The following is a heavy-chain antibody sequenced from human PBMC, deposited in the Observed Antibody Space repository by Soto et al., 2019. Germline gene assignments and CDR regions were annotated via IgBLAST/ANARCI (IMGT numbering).Heavy chain of an antibody. J-gene: IGHJ4*02. CDR2: ISYDGSNK. CDR3: AKEDYDILTGYYGQVLIDY. D-gene: IGHD3-9*01. Sequence: GGSLRLSCAASGFTFSSYGMHWVRQAPGKGLEWVAVISYDGSNKYYADSVKGRFTISRDNSKNTLYLQMNSLRAEDTAVYYCAKEDYDILTGYYGQVLIDYWGQGTLVTVSS. CDR1: GFTFSSYG. V-gene: IGHV3-30*18.